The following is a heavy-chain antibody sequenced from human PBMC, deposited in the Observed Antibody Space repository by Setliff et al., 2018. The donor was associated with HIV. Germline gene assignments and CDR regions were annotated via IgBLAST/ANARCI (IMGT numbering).Heavy chain of an antibody. V-gene: IGHV4-59*12. J-gene: IGHJ4*02. CDR1: GGSISHYY. Sequence: KPSETLSLTCTVSGGSISHYYWNWIRQSPGKGLEWIGFISYSGSTNYNPSLESRVTISVDTSKNQFSLRLNSVTAADTAVYYCARGRGSYWGQGTLVTVSS. CDR2: ISYSGST. D-gene: IGHD1-26*01. CDR3: ARGRGSY.